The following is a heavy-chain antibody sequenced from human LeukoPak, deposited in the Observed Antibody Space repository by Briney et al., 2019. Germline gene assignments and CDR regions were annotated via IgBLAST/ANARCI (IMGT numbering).Heavy chain of an antibody. J-gene: IGHJ4*02. Sequence: SGGSLRLSCAVSGLTFSSSWMDWVRQAPGKGLVWVASINPDGNKKYSADSVKGRFTISRDNAENSLYLQMNSLRVEDTAFYYCARDLAYSRLDYWGQGMLVTVSS. D-gene: IGHD5-18*01. CDR1: GLTFSSSW. V-gene: IGHV3-7*01. CDR2: INPDGNKK. CDR3: ARDLAYSRLDY.